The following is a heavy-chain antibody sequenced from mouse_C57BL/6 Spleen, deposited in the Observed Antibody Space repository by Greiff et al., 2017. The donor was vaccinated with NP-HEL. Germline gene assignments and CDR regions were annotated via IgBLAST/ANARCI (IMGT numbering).Heavy chain of an antibody. Sequence: QVQLQQSGAELVRPGASVTLSCKASGYTFTDYEMHWVKQTPVHGLEWIGAIDPESGGTAYNQKFKGKAILTADKSSSTAYMELRSLTSEDSAFDYCTRGGGNSFAHWGQGTLVTVSA. J-gene: IGHJ3*01. V-gene: IGHV1-15*01. CDR2: IDPESGGT. CDR1: GYTFTDYE. CDR3: TRGGGNSFAH. D-gene: IGHD2-1*01.